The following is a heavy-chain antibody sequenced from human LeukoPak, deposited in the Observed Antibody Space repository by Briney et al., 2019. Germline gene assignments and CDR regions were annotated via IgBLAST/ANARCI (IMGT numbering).Heavy chain of an antibody. V-gene: IGHV4-59*12. J-gene: IGHJ4*02. CDR2: IYYSGST. Sequence: SETLSLTCTVSGGSISTYYWSWIRQPPGKGLEWIGYIYYSGSTNYNPSLKSRVTISEDTSKNQFSLKLSSVTAADTAVYYCARGRRQWLVPPYFDYWGQGTLVTVSS. D-gene: IGHD6-19*01. CDR1: GGSISTYY. CDR3: ARGRRQWLVPPYFDY.